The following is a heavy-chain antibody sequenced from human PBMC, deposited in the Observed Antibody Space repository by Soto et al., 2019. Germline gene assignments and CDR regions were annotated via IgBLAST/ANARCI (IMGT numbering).Heavy chain of an antibody. CDR1: GHTLAGRS. Sequence: GASVEVSWQVSGHTLAGRSRPWAQQAPRKRPEWMGGFDPDGGDAIYAQKWHGRVTVTEDTVTDTAYMELSGLKSDDTAVYYCATPTALREAMISSTHSAFWGQGSPVIVSS. CDR2: FDPDGGDA. CDR3: ATPTALREAMISSTHSAF. D-gene: IGHD3-10*01. J-gene: IGHJ1*01. V-gene: IGHV1-24*01.